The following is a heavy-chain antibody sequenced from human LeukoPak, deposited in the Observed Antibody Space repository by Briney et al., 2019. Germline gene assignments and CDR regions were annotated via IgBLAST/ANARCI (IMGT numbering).Heavy chain of an antibody. CDR1: GYTFTDYY. Sequence: ASVKVSCKASGYTFTDYYIHWVRQAPGQGLEWMGWINPNSGGTNYPQKFQGRVTVTRDTSISTAYMKLSRLRPDDTAVYYCARGRRILVGDTNAGDYFDYWGQGTLVTVSS. J-gene: IGHJ4*02. CDR3: ARGRRILVGDTNAGDYFDY. CDR2: INPNSGGT. V-gene: IGHV1-2*02. D-gene: IGHD1-26*01.